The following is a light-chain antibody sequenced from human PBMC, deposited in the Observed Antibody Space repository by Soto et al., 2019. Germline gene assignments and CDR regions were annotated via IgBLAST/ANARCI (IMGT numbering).Light chain of an antibody. CDR1: QDISNY. V-gene: IGKV1-33*01. CDR3: HQYDNLPPLT. Sequence: DIQMTQSPSSLSASVGDRVTITCQASQDISNYLNWYQQKPGKAPKLLIYDASNLETGVPSRFSGSGSWTDFTFTISSLQPEDIATYYCHQYDNLPPLTFGGGTKVEIK. CDR2: DAS. J-gene: IGKJ4*01.